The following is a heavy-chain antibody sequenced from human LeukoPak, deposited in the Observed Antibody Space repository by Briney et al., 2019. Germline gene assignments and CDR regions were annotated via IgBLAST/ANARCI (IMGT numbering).Heavy chain of an antibody. CDR1: GSAFDEHG. CDR2: INWSGGST. V-gene: IGHV3-20*04. D-gene: IGHD2-2*01. CDR3: ARAPITSPFYFDY. J-gene: IGHJ4*02. Sequence: GGSLRLSCTASGSAFDEHGMSWVRQVPGKGLEWVSGINWSGGSTGYADPLRGRFAISRDNAKNSLYLQMDSLRAEDTALYYCARAPITSPFYFDYWGQGTLVTVSS.